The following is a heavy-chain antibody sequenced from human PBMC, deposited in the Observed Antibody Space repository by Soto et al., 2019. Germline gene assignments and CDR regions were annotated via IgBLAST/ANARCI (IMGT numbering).Heavy chain of an antibody. CDR2: IYYSGST. CDR3: ARGLAARPPYFDY. V-gene: IGHV4-59*01. Sequence: PLETLSLTCTVSGGSISSYYWSWIRQPPGKGLEWIGYIYYSGSTNYNPSLKSRVTISVDTSKNQFSLKLSSVTAADTAVYYCARGLAARPPYFDYWGQGTLVTVSS. D-gene: IGHD6-6*01. CDR1: GGSISSYY. J-gene: IGHJ4*02.